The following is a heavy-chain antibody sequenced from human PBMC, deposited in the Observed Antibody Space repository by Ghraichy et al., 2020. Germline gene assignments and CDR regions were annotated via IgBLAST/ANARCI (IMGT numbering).Heavy chain of an antibody. D-gene: IGHD4-17*01. CDR3: ARDSTTVTNLRGGDC. V-gene: IGHV3-7*03. CDR2: IKQDGSQR. Sequence: GESLNISCAASGFTFSAYWMSWVRQTPGKGLEWVANIKQDGSQRNYLDSVEGRFTISRDNAKNSVYLQMDSLRADDTAVYYCARDSTTVTNLRGGDCWGQGTLVTVSS. CDR1: GFTFSAYW. J-gene: IGHJ4*02.